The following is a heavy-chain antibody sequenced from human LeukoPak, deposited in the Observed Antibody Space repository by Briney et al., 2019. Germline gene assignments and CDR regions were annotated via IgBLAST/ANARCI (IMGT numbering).Heavy chain of an antibody. J-gene: IGHJ4*02. Sequence: PGGSLRLSCAVSGFTLSSNYMSWVRQAPGKGLEWVSAIYSGGSTFYADSVKGRFTISRDNSKNTLYLQMNSLRAEDTAVYYCARDPYNSGSSYFDYWGQGTLVTVSS. D-gene: IGHD3-10*01. CDR2: IYSGGST. CDR3: ARDPYNSGSSYFDY. CDR1: GFTLSSNY. V-gene: IGHV3-53*01.